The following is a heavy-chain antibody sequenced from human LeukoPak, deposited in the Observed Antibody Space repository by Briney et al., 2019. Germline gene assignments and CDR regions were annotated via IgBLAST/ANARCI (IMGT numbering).Heavy chain of an antibody. D-gene: IGHD3-22*01. CDR2: INHSGST. J-gene: IGHJ5*02. Sequence: SETLSLTCAVYGGSFSGYYWSWIRQPPGKGLEWVGEINHSGSTNYNPSLKSRVTISVDTSKNQFSLKLSSVTAADTAVYYCASRPYYYDSSGSWGQGTLVTVSS. CDR3: ASRPYYYDSSGS. CDR1: GGSFSGYY. V-gene: IGHV4-34*01.